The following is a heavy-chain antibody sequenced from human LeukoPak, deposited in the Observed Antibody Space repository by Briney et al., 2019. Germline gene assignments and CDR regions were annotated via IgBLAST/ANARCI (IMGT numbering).Heavy chain of an antibody. D-gene: IGHD3-22*01. CDR1: GYTFIGYY. Sequence: ASVKVSCKASGYTFIGYYMHWVRQAPGQGLEWMGWINPNSGGTNYAQKFQGRVTMTRDTSISTAYMELSSLRSEDTAIYYCAREDYYDSGSSDYWGQGTLVTVSS. CDR3: AREDYYDSGSSDY. J-gene: IGHJ4*02. V-gene: IGHV1-2*02. CDR2: INPNSGGT.